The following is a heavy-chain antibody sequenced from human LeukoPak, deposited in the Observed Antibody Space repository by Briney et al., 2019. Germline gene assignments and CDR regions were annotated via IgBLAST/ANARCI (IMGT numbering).Heavy chain of an antibody. CDR2: ISISSTTI. V-gene: IGHV3-48*04. CDR1: GFPFTGYT. Sequence: SGGSLRLSCAASGFPFTGYTMNWVRQAPGKGLEWVSCISISSTTIFYADSVKGRFTISRDNAKDSVYLQMDSLRVDDTAMYYCARRSGSYWYFDYWGQGTLVTVSS. CDR3: ARRSGSYWYFDY. D-gene: IGHD1-26*01. J-gene: IGHJ4*02.